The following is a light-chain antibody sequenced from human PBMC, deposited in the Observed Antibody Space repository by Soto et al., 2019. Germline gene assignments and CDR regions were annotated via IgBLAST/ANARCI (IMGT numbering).Light chain of an antibody. CDR3: SSYTSSSTLV. Sequence: QSVLTQPPSVSAAPGQRVTISCSGSNSNIGKYYVSWYQQVPGTAPRLLIYDNNQRPSGIPDRFSGSKSGTSATLGIAGLQTGDEADYYCSSYTSSSTLVFGTGTKLTVL. V-gene: IGLV1-51*01. CDR1: NSNIGKYY. CDR2: DNN. J-gene: IGLJ1*01.